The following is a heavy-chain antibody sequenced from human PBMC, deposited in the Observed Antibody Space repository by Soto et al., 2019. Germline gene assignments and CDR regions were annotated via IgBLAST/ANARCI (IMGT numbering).Heavy chain of an antibody. J-gene: IGHJ6*02. CDR3: AKGGYCSGGSCPIYYYYGMDV. CDR2: ISGSGGST. CDR1: GFTFSSYA. Sequence: GGSLRLSCAACGFTFSSYAMSWVRQAPGKGLEWVSAISGSGGSTYYADSVKGRFTISRDNSKNTLYLQMNSLRAEDTAVYYCAKGGYCSGGSCPIYYYYGMDVWGQGTTVTVSS. V-gene: IGHV3-23*01. D-gene: IGHD2-15*01.